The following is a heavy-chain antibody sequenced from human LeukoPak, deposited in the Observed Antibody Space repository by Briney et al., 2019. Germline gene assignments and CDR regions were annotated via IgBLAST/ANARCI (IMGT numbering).Heavy chain of an antibody. D-gene: IGHD6-13*01. Sequence: GDSLKISCKGSGYSFTSYWIGWVRQMPGKGLEWMGIIYPGDSDTRYSPSFQGQVTISADKSISTAYLQWSSLKASDTAMCYCARHLPIAAVPYYYSYMNVWGKGTTVTVSS. CDR3: ARHLPIAAVPYYYSYMNV. CDR1: GYSFTSYW. J-gene: IGHJ6*03. CDR2: IYPGDSDT. V-gene: IGHV5-51*01.